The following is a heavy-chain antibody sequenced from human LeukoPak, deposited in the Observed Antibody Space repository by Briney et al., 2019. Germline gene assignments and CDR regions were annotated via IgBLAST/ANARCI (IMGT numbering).Heavy chain of an antibody. V-gene: IGHV3-66*01. CDR1: EFSVGSNY. CDR3: AREMSSGPRATSFDY. Sequence: GGSLRLSCAASEFSVGSNYMTWVRQAPGKGLEWVSLIYSGGSTYYADSVKGRFTISRDNSKNTLYLQMNSLRAEDTAVYYCAREMSSGPRATSFDYWGQGTLVTVSS. CDR2: IYSGGST. J-gene: IGHJ4*02. D-gene: IGHD3-22*01.